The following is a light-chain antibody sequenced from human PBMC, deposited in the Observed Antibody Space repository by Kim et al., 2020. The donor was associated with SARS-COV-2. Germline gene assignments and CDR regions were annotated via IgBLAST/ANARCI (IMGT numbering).Light chain of an antibody. V-gene: IGKV1-5*03. Sequence: SETEGDKVTNTCRASKNISNDLAWYQQKPGKAPKLLIYKAYSLESGVPSRFSGSGSGTECTLIISSLQPDDFATYYCQQYYSYSYTFGQGTKLEI. CDR3: QQYYSYSYT. CDR1: KNISND. J-gene: IGKJ2*01. CDR2: KAY.